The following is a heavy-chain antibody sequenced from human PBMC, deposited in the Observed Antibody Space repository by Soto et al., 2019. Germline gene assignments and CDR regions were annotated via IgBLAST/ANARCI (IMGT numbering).Heavy chain of an antibody. CDR1: GGSFSGYY. CDR3: ARASYSGSYQSPYYFDY. D-gene: IGHD1-26*01. CDR2: INHSGST. J-gene: IGHJ4*02. V-gene: IGHV4-34*01. Sequence: SETLSLTCAVYGGSFSGYYWSWIRQPPGKGLEWIGEINHSGSTNYNPSLKSRVTISVDTSKNQFSLKLSSVTAADTAVYYCARASYSGSYQSPYYFDYWGQGTLVTVSS.